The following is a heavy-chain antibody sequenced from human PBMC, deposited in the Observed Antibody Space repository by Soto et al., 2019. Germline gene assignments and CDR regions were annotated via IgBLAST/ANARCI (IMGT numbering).Heavy chain of an antibody. CDR1: GFIFSNYA. CDR3: AKALSTWPSSSFDS. D-gene: IGHD3-10*01. CDR2: VSGGGGST. V-gene: IGHV3-23*01. Sequence: EVQLLESGGGLVQPGGSLRLSCAVSGFIFSNYAMSWVRQAPGGGLEWVSTVSGGGGSTYYADSVKGRFTISRDNSKNTLYLQMNSLRVDDSAVYYCAKALSTWPSSSFDSWGQGTLVPVSS. J-gene: IGHJ4*02.